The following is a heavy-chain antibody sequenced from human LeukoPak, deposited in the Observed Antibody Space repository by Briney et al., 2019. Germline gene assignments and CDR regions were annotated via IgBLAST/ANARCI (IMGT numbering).Heavy chain of an antibody. CDR2: IAHDGRDK. D-gene: IGHD2-2*01. CDR3: AKDPARAAAYYFDY. Sequence: GGSRRLSCAVSVFTLGSFAMHWVRQAPGNGLESVAVIAHDGRDKHYADSMKGRVTISRDNSKITLYLQMDSLRAEDTAVYYCAKDPARAAAYYFDYWGQGTLVTVSS. CDR1: VFTLGSFA. V-gene: IGHV3-30*18. J-gene: IGHJ4*02.